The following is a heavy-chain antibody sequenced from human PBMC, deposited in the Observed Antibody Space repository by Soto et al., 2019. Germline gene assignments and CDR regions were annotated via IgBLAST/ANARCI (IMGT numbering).Heavy chain of an antibody. J-gene: IGHJ4*02. CDR3: AKDGAPVVEMATIFFDY. V-gene: IGHV3-30*18. CDR2: ISYDGSNK. D-gene: IGHD5-12*01. Sequence: QVQLVESGGGVVQPGRSLRLSCAASGFTFSSYGMHWVRQAPGKGLEWVAVISYDGSNKYYADSVKGRFTISRDNSKNTLYLQMHSLRAEDTAVYYCAKDGAPVVEMATIFFDYWGQGTLVTVSS. CDR1: GFTFSSYG.